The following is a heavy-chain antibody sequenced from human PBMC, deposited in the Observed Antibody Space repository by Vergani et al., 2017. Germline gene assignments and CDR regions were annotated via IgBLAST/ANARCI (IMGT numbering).Heavy chain of an antibody. CDR3: AKDLKRNYYVSGIGY. J-gene: IGHJ4*02. V-gene: IGHV3-43*01. CDR2: ISWDGGST. CDR1: GFTFDDYT. D-gene: IGHD3-10*01. Sequence: EVQLVESGGVVVQPGGSLRLSCAASGFTFDDYTMHWVRQAPGKGLEWVSLISWDGGSTYYADSVKGRFTISRDNSKNSLYLQMNSLRTEDTALYYCAKDLKRNYYVSGIGYWGQGTLVTVSS.